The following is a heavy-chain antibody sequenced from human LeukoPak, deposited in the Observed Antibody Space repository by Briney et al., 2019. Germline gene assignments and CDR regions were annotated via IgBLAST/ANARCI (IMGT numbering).Heavy chain of an antibody. Sequence: PSETLSLTCAVYGGSFSGYYWSWIRQPPGKGLEWIGEINHSGSTNYNPSLKSRVTISVDTSKNQFSLKLSSVTAADTAVYYCATIAAAATGTPSDAFDIWGQGTMVTVSS. V-gene: IGHV4-34*01. CDR3: ATIAAAATGTPSDAFDI. CDR1: GGSFSGYY. CDR2: INHSGST. D-gene: IGHD6-13*01. J-gene: IGHJ3*02.